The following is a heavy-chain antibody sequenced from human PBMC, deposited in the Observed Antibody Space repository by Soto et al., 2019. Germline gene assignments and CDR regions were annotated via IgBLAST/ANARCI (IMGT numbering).Heavy chain of an antibody. CDR3: ARDRCSSTSCFPKGP. V-gene: IGHV1-18*01. CDR1: GFTLTNYG. Sequence: APGKGSCKASGFTLTNYGINWGRQAPGQGLEWMGWISAYNGNTNYAQKLQGRVTMTTDTSTSTAYMELRSLRSDDTAVHYCARDRCSSTSCFPKGPWGQGTLVTVSS. D-gene: IGHD2-2*01. J-gene: IGHJ5*02. CDR2: ISAYNGNT.